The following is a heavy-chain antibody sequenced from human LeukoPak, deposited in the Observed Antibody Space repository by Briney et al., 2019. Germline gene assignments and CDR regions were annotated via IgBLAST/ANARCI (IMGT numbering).Heavy chain of an antibody. CDR2: ISTDRT. CDR1: GFSFSTNP. V-gene: IGHV3-23*01. CDR3: VKEHVDRAFTRSLEI. D-gene: IGHD3-10*01. Sequence: GGSLRLSCAASGFSFSTNPTSWVRQPPATGLEWAPAISTDRTYYPNSVQGRLVISRDNYKNTVDLPINSPTAEDTAIYYCVKEHVDRAFTRSLEIWGQGTVVTVSS. J-gene: IGHJ3*02.